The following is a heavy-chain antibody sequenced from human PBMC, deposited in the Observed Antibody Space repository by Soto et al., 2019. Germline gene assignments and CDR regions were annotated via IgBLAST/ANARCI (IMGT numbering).Heavy chain of an antibody. D-gene: IGHD3-10*01. CDR1: GFTFSSYA. CDR2: ISFSGVNR. V-gene: IGHV3-23*01. J-gene: IGHJ4*02. CDR3: AKVGSGSYSAHS. Sequence: EVQLLESGGGLVQPGGSLRLSCAASGFTFSSYAMNWVRQAPGKGLEWVSTISFSGVNRHYADSVKGRFTISRDNSKNTLYLQMNSLRAEDTAIHYCAKVGSGSYSAHSWGQGTLVTVSS.